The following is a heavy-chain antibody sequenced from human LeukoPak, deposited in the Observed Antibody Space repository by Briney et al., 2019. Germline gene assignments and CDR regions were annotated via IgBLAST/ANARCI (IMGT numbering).Heavy chain of an antibody. CDR1: GFTFSNYW. CDR2: INQDGSEI. D-gene: IGHD6-13*01. J-gene: IGHJ4*02. V-gene: IGHV3-7*01. Sequence: GGSLRLSCAASGFTFSNYWMSWVRQAPGKGLEWLANINQDGSEIYYVDSVKGRFTISRDNAKNSLYLQMNSLRAEDTAVYYCARRSSSWYYFDYWGQGTLVTVSS. CDR3: ARRSSSWYYFDY.